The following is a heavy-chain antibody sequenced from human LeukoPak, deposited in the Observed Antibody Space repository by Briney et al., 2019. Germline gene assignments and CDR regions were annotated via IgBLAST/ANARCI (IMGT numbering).Heavy chain of an antibody. CDR1: GYTFTSYY. Sequence: ASVKVSCKASGYTFTSYYMHWVRQAPGQGLEWMGVINPSGGSTSYAQKFQGRVTMTRDTSTSTVYMELSSLRSEDTAVYYCARDPRPPQLAYCGGDCYSNWFDPWGQGTLVTVSS. D-gene: IGHD2-21*02. J-gene: IGHJ5*02. V-gene: IGHV1-46*01. CDR2: INPSGGST. CDR3: ARDPRPPQLAYCGGDCYSNWFDP.